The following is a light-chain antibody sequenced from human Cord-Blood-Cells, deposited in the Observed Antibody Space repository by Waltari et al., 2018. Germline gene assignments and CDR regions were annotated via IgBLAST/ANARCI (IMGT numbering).Light chain of an antibody. J-gene: IGLJ3*02. Sequence: QSALTQPASVSGSPGPSITISCTGTSSDVGSYNLVSRYQQHPGKAPKPRIYEGSKRPSGVSNRFSGYKSGNTASLTISGLQAEDEADYYCCSYAGSSTFWVFGGGTKLTVL. CDR3: CSYAGSSTFWV. CDR1: SSDVGSYNL. CDR2: EGS. V-gene: IGLV2-23*03.